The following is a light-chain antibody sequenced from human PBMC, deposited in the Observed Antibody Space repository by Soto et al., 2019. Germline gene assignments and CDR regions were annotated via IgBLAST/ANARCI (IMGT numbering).Light chain of an antibody. CDR1: QSISSY. CDR2: AAA. J-gene: IGKJ2*01. V-gene: IGKV1-39*01. CDR3: QESYSIPPMYT. Sequence: QMTQSPSSLSASVGDRVTITCRASQSISSYLNWYQQKPGKAPKLLIYAAASLQSGVPSRFSGSGSGTDFTLTISSLQPEDVATYYCQESYSIPPMYTFGQGTKLEIK.